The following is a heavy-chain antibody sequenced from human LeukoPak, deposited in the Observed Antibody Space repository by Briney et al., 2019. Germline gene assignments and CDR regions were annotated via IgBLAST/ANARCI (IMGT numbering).Heavy chain of an antibody. J-gene: IGHJ4*02. CDR1: RFTFSSYW. V-gene: IGHV3-7*03. CDR3: ARSPDGFDY. CDR2: MKPDESEK. D-gene: IGHD1-14*01. Sequence: PGGSLRLSCAASRFTFSSYWMSWVRQAPGKGLEWVANMKPDESEKFYVDSVKGRFTISRDNAKKSLYLQMNTLRVEDTAVYYCARSPDGFDYWGQGTLVTVSS.